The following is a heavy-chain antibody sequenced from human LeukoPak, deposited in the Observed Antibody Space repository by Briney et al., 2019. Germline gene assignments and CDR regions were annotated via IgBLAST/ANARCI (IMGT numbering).Heavy chain of an antibody. D-gene: IGHD2-2*01. CDR3: ARDMELDCSSTSCHNGDY. J-gene: IGHJ4*02. CDR2: ISAYNGNT. V-gene: IGHV1-18*01. Sequence: GASVKVSCKASGYTFTSYGISWVRQAPGQGLEWMGWISAYNGNTNYAQKLQGRVTMTTDTSTSTAYMELRSLRSDDTAVYYCARDMELDCSSTSCHNGDYWGQGTLVTVSS. CDR1: GYTFTSYG.